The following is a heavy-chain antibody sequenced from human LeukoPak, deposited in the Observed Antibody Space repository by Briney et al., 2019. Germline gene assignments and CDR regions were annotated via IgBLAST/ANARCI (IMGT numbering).Heavy chain of an antibody. J-gene: IGHJ3*02. CDR2: IWYDGSNK. D-gene: IGHD6-19*01. Sequence: GGSLRLSCAASGFTFSSYGMHWVRQAPGKGLEWVAVIWYDGSNKYYADSVKGRFTISRDNSKNTLYLQMNSLRAEDTAVYYCAREWIAVAGSDAFDIWGQGTMVTVS. V-gene: IGHV3-33*01. CDR3: AREWIAVAGSDAFDI. CDR1: GFTFSSYG.